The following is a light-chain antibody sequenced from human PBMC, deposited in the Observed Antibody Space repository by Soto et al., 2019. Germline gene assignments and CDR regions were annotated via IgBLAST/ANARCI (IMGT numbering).Light chain of an antibody. J-gene: IGLJ1*01. CDR2: LNSDGSH. CDR1: SGHSSHA. Sequence: QSVLTQSPSASASLGASVKLACTLSSGHSSHAIAWHQQQPEKGPRFLMKLNSDGSHSKGDGISDRFSGSSSGAERYLTISSLQSEDEAAYYCQTWGTGIQVFGTGTKLTVL. CDR3: QTWGTGIQV. V-gene: IGLV4-69*01.